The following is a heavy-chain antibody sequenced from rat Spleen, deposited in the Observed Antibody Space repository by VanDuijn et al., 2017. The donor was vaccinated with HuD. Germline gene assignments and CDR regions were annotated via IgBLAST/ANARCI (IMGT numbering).Heavy chain of an antibody. CDR2: ISSDGRRN. CDR1: GFTFSDYN. D-gene: IGHD2-2*01. CDR3: ARAGYLRDWYFDF. V-gene: IGHV5-29*01. J-gene: IGHJ1*01. Sequence: EVQLVESDGGLVQPGRSLKLSCAASGFTFSDYNMAWVRQAPAKGLEWVATISSDGRRNYYRDSVKGRFTISRDNAQSTLYLQMDSLRSEDTATYYCARAGYLRDWYFDFWGPGTMVTVSS.